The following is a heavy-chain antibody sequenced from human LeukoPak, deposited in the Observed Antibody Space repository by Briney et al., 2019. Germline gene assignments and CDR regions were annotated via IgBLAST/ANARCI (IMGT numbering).Heavy chain of an antibody. CDR2: IYYSGST. J-gene: IGHJ4*02. Sequence: SETLSLTCTVSGGSMSSYYWSWIRQPPGKGLEWIGYIYYSGSTNYNPSLKSRVTISVDTSKNQFSLKLSSVTAADTAVYYCARRVGATSHDLDYWGQGTLVTVSS. CDR3: ARRVGATSHDLDY. V-gene: IGHV4-59*01. D-gene: IGHD1-26*01. CDR1: GGSMSSYY.